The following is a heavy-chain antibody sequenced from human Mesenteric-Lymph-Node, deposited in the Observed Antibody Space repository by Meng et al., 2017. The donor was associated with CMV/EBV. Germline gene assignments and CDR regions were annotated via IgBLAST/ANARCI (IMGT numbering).Heavy chain of an antibody. CDR2: ISYDASDK. CDR3: ARLKTTVTTPFFDY. CDR1: GFTFSSYT. D-gene: IGHD4-11*01. Sequence: GESLKISCAASGFTFSSYTMHWVRQTPGKGLEWVAVISYDASDKYYADSVKGRFTISRDNSKNTLYLQMNSLRAEDTAVYYCARLKTTVTTPFFDYWGQGTLVTVSS. V-gene: IGHV3-30*14. J-gene: IGHJ4*02.